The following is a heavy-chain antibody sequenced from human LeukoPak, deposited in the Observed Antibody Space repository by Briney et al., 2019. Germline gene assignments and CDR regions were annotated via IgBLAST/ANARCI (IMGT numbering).Heavy chain of an antibody. J-gene: IGHJ4*02. CDR1: GGSISSGGYY. D-gene: IGHD1-26*01. Sequence: SETLSLTCTVSGGSISSGGYYWSWIRQRPGKGLEWIGYIYYSRSTYYNPSLKSRVTISVDTSKNQFSLKLSSVTAADTAVYYCARTQEGYYAVNYWGQGTLVTVSS. V-gene: IGHV4-31*03. CDR2: IYYSRST. CDR3: ARTQEGYYAVNY.